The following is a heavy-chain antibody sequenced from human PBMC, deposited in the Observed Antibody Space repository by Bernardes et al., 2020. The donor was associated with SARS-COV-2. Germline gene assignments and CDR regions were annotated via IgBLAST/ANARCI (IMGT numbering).Heavy chain of an antibody. J-gene: IGHJ4*02. CDR3: ARERGIQLWFGTQYYFDY. CDR2: ISSSGSTI. CDR1: GFTFSSYE. D-gene: IGHD5-18*01. Sequence: GGSLRLSCAASGFTFSSYEMNWVRQAPGKGLEWVSYISSSGSTIYYADSVKGRFTISRDNAKNSLYLQMNSLRAEDTAVYYCARERGIQLWFGTQYYFDYWGQGTLVTVSS. V-gene: IGHV3-48*03.